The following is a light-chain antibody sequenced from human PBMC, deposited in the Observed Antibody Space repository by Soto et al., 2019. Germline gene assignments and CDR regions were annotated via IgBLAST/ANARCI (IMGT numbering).Light chain of an antibody. CDR2: GAF. CDR1: QSVSSN. V-gene: IGKV3-15*01. J-gene: IGKJ4*01. Sequence: EILMTQSPVTLSVSPGERATLSCRASQSVSSNLAWYQQKPGQAPSLLIYGAFTRATGIPARFSGSMSWAEFTLTISSLQSEDLSVYDGQHYVNWPLTFGGGTKVDIK. CDR3: QHYVNWPLT.